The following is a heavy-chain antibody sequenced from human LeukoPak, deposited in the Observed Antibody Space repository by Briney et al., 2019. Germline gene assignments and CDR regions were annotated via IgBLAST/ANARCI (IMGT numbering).Heavy chain of an antibody. Sequence: SETLSPTCTVSGANINPYYWSWLRQSAEKGLEWIGRVYASGTTKYNPSLNGRVTMSVDMSKNQFFLKLDSVTAADTAIYYCARDQGYNYGQTFYFDFWGQGTRVTASS. CDR2: VYASGTT. J-gene: IGHJ4*02. D-gene: IGHD5-18*01. CDR3: ARDQGYNYGQTFYFDF. CDR1: GANINPYY. V-gene: IGHV4-4*07.